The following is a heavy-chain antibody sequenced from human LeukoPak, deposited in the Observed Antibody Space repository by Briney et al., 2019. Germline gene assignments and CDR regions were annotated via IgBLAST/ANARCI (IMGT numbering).Heavy chain of an antibody. Sequence: GGSLRLSCAASGFTFSSYAMTWVRQAPGKGLEWVSIISGSGAITYYVDSVKGRFTISRDNAKNSLYLQMNSLRVEDTALYYCARVRSVGGNPHAFNIWGQGTMVTVSS. CDR1: GFTFSSYA. CDR2: ISGSGAIT. J-gene: IGHJ3*02. V-gene: IGHV3-23*01. CDR3: ARVRSVGGNPHAFNI. D-gene: IGHD4-23*01.